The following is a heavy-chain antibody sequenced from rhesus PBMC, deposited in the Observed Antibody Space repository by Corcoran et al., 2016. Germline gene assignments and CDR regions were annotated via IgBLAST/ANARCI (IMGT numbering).Heavy chain of an antibody. Sequence: QVQLQESGPGLVKPSETLSLTCAVSGGSISDSYDWSWIRQPPGKGLEWIGYIYGGGGSTYYNPSLKSRVTISTDTSKNQFSLKLSSVTAADTAVYYCARGTVTTYFDYWGQGVLVTVSS. CDR1: GGSISDSYD. J-gene: IGHJ4*01. V-gene: IGHV4-106*01. CDR3: ARGTVTTYFDY. CDR2: IYGGGGST. D-gene: IGHD4-23*01.